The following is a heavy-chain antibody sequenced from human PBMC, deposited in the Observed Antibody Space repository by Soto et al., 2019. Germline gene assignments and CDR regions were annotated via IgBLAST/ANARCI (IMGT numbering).Heavy chain of an antibody. CDR3: ARQGTGTTYYYYGMDV. CDR1: GYSFTSYW. V-gene: IGHV5-10-1*01. Sequence: XESLKISCKGSGYSFTSYWISWVRQMPGKGLEWMGRIDPSDSYTNYSPSFQGHVTISADKSISTAYLQWSSLKASDTAMYYCARQGTGTTYYYYGMDVWGQGTTVTVSS. CDR2: IDPSDSYT. J-gene: IGHJ6*02. D-gene: IGHD1-1*01.